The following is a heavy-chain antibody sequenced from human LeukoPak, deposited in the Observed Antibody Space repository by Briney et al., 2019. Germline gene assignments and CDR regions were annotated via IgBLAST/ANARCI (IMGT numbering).Heavy chain of an antibody. CDR1: GFSFSTYW. CDR3: ARPAGWGSLDY. Sequence: PGGSLRLSCAASGFSFSTYWMTWVRQAPGKGLEWVANIKQDGSEKYYVDSVKGRFTISNDNAMNSLYLQMNSLRAEDTAVYYWARPAGWGSLDYWGQGTLVTVSS. CDR2: IKQDGSEK. V-gene: IGHV3-7*01. D-gene: IGHD7-27*01. J-gene: IGHJ4*02.